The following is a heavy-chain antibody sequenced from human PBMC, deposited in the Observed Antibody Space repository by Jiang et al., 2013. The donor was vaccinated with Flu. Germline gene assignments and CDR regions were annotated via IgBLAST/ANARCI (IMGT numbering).Heavy chain of an antibody. D-gene: IGHD6-19*01. CDR2: INPSGGST. V-gene: IGHV1-46*01. CDR1: IHLHQLL. Sequence: GAEVKKPWGLSEGFLQGIWIHLHQLLYARGCDTAPGQGLEWMGIINPSGGSTSYAQKFQGRVTMTRDTSTSTVYMELSSLRSEDTAVYYCARATTVASKAFDIWGQGQWSPSLQ. CDR3: ARATTVASKAFDI. J-gene: IGHJ3*02.